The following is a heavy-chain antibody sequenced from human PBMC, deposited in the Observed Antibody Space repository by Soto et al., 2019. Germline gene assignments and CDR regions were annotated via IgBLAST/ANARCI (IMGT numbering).Heavy chain of an antibody. J-gene: IGHJ4*02. D-gene: IGHD3-10*01. CDR3: AKDVSLVLVRGVIAFDY. Sequence: GGSLRLPCAASGYPCRSYSMSWVRQPPGKGLEWVSAISGSGGSTYYADSVKGRFTISRDNPKYKLYLQMNSLRAEDTAVYYCAKDVSLVLVRGVIAFDYWGQGTLVTVSS. CDR1: GYPCRSYS. CDR2: ISGSGGST. V-gene: IGHV3-23*01.